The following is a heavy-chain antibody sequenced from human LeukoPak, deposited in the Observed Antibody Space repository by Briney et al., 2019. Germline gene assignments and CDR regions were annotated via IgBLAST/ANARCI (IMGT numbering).Heavy chain of an antibody. CDR3: ARSATHDFWSGYYYYHYHYMDV. V-gene: IGHV3-7*01. J-gene: IGHJ6*03. CDR2: IKEDGSEK. CDR1: GFTFSSYW. D-gene: IGHD3-3*01. Sequence: GGSLRLSCAASGFTFSSYWMSWVRQAPGKGLEWVANIKEDGSEKKYVDSVKGRFTISRDNAKNSLYLQMNSLRAEDTAVYYCARSATHDFWSGYYYYHYHYMDVWGKGTTLTVSS.